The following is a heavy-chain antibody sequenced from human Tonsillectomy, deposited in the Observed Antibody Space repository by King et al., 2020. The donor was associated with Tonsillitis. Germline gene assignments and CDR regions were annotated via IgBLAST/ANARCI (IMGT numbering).Heavy chain of an antibody. V-gene: IGHV1-2*02. CDR2: INPNSGGT. D-gene: IGHD3-22*01. CDR1: GYTFTGYY. Sequence: QLVQSGAEVKKPGASVKVSCKASGYTFTGYYMLWVRQAPGQGLEWMGWINPNSGGTNYAQKFQGRVTMTRDTSISTAYMELSRLRSDDTAVYYCARSRTYYYDSSGYYPSDAFDIWGQGTMVTVSS. J-gene: IGHJ3*02. CDR3: ARSRTYYYDSSGYYPSDAFDI.